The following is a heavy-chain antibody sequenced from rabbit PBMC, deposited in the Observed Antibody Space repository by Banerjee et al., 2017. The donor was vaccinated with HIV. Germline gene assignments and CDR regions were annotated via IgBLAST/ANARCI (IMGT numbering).Heavy chain of an antibody. CDR3: ARADNSYNYIFDL. D-gene: IGHD6-1*01. J-gene: IGHJ4*01. CDR2: IDPVFGSA. Sequence: QEQLVESGGGLVQPGGSLKLSCKASGFDFSGGYMSWVRQAPGKGLEWIGYIDPVFGSAYYATWVNGRFTISKTSSTTVTLQMTSLTAADTATYFCARADNSYNYIFDLWGPGTLVTVS. V-gene: IGHV1S45*01. CDR1: GFDFSGGYM.